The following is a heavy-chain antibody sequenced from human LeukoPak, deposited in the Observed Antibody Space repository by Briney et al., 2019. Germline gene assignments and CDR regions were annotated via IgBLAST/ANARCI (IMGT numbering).Heavy chain of an antibody. Sequence: SGGSLRLSCAASGFTFSNYAIHWVRQAPGKGLEWVSVISYDGTNKYYADSVKGRFTISRDNSKNTLYLQMNSLKTEDTALYYCARQMATILDGIPDYWGQGTLVTVSS. D-gene: IGHD5-24*01. CDR1: GFTFSNYA. J-gene: IGHJ4*02. CDR3: ARQMATILDGIPDY. V-gene: IGHV3-30*04. CDR2: ISYDGTNK.